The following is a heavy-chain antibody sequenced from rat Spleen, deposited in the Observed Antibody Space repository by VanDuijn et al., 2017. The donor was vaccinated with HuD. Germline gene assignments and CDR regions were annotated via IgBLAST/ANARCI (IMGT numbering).Heavy chain of an antibody. CDR2: ISYDGSST. CDR3: AATTRFAY. CDR1: GFIFSDHY. D-gene: IGHD1-10*01. Sequence: EVQLVESGGGLVQPGRSLKLSCAASGFIFSDHYVAWVRQAPKKGLEWVATISYDGSSTYYRDSVKGRFTISRDNAKSTLYLQMDSLRSEDTATYYCAATTRFAYWGQGTLVTVSS. J-gene: IGHJ3*01. V-gene: IGHV5-7*01.